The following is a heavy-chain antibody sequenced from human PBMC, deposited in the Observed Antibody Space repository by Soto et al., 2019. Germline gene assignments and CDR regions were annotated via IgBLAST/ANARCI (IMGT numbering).Heavy chain of an antibody. J-gene: IGHJ5*02. Sequence: QVQLVQSGAEVKKPGSSVTVSCKASGGTFTSYAISWVRQAPGQGLEWMGGIIPIFDSANYAQKFQGRVTITADKSTSTAYMELSTLISEDTAMYYCARDPARSSGWYGWFDPWGQGTLFTVSS. CDR3: ARDPARSSGWYGWFDP. CDR2: IIPIFDSA. CDR1: GGTFTSYA. D-gene: IGHD6-19*01. V-gene: IGHV1-69*06.